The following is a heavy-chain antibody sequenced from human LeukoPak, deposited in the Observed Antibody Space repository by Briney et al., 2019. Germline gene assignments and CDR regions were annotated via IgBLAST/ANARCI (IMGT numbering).Heavy chain of an antibody. J-gene: IGHJ4*02. CDR2: IKQDGSER. V-gene: IGHV3-7*03. CDR1: GFTFSSYW. Sequence: RGSLRLSCAASGFTFSSYWMTWVRQAPGKGLEWVANIKQDGSERNYVDSVKGRFTISRDNAKNSLYLQMNTLRDEDTAVYYCATGAGCGYWGQGTLVTVSS. D-gene: IGHD6-19*01. CDR3: ATGAGCGY.